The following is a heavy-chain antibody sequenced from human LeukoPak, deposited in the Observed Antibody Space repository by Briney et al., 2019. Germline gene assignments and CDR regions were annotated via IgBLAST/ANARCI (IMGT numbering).Heavy chain of an antibody. V-gene: IGHV4-61*05. D-gene: IGHD3-22*01. CDR3: ARVDYYYDSSGYSDY. CDR1: GGSISSSSYY. Sequence: SETLSLTCTVSGGSISSSSYYWGWIRQPPGKGLEWIGEIYFSGSTTYNPSLKSRLSMSVDKSKNQFSLKLNSVTAADTAVYYCARVDYYYDSSGYSDYWGQGTLVTVSS. CDR2: IYFSGST. J-gene: IGHJ4*02.